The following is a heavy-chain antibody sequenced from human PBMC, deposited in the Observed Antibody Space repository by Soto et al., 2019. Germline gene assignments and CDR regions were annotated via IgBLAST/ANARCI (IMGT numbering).Heavy chain of an antibody. Sequence: SVKVSCKASGGTFSSYAISWVRQAPGQGLEWMGGIIPIFGTANYAQKFQGRVTITADESTSTAYMELSSLRSEDTAVYYCAREESGMTTVTRFDYWGQGTLVTVSS. V-gene: IGHV1-69*13. CDR1: GGTFSSYA. D-gene: IGHD4-17*01. CDR3: AREESGMTTVTRFDY. CDR2: IIPIFGTA. J-gene: IGHJ4*02.